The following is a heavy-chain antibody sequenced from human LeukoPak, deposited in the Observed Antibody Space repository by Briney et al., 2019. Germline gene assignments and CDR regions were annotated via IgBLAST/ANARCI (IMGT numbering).Heavy chain of an antibody. Sequence: GGSLRLSCAASGFTLDDYAMHWVRQAPGKGLEWVSGISWNSGSIGYADSVKGRFTISRDNAKNSLYLQMNSLRAEDTALYYCAKASDYGSVPPDYWGQGTLVIVSS. V-gene: IGHV3-9*01. J-gene: IGHJ4*02. D-gene: IGHD3-10*01. CDR2: ISWNSGSI. CDR1: GFTLDDYA. CDR3: AKASDYGSVPPDY.